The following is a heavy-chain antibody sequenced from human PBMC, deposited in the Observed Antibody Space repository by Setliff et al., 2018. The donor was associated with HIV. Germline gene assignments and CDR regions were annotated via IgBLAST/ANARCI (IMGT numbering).Heavy chain of an antibody. J-gene: IGHJ6*03. D-gene: IGHD1-26*01. V-gene: IGHV3-21*01. CDR1: AFPFSSFS. CDR3: ARVGAATASYYYYYMDV. Sequence: GGSLRLSCAASAFPFSSFSMSWVRQAPGKGLEWVSSISSTSVSVHYADSVQGRFTISRDNAKSSLSLQMNSLRAEDTAVYYCARVGAATASYYYYYMDVWGKGTTVTVSS. CDR2: ISSTSVSV.